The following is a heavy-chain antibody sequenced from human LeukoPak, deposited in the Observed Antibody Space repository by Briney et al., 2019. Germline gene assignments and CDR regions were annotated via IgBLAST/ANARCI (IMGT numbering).Heavy chain of an antibody. CDR1: GFTFSPYW. Sequence: PGGSLRLSCAASGFTFSPYWMYWVRQAPGKGLVWVSRINSDGSTTDYAESVKGRFTISRDNAKNMVFVQMNSLRGEDTAVYYCARTREQWQVLDYWGQGTLVTVSS. V-gene: IGHV3-74*01. D-gene: IGHD6-19*01. CDR2: INSDGSTT. CDR3: ARTREQWQVLDY. J-gene: IGHJ4*02.